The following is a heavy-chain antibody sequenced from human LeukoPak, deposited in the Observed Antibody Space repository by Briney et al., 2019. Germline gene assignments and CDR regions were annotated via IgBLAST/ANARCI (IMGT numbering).Heavy chain of an antibody. Sequence: GASVKVSCKASGYTFTGYYMHWVRQAPGQGLEWMGWINPNSGGTNYAQKFQGRVTMTRDTSISTAYMELSRLRSDDTAVYYCARGNYNSYDFWSGSIYDAFDIWGQGTMVTVSS. CDR1: GYTFTGYY. CDR3: ARGNYNSYDFWSGSIYDAFDI. J-gene: IGHJ3*02. D-gene: IGHD3-3*01. CDR2: INPNSGGT. V-gene: IGHV1-2*02.